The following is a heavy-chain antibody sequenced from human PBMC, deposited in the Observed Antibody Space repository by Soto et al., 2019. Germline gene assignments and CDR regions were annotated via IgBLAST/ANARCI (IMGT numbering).Heavy chain of an antibody. CDR1: GFTFSSYS. CDR2: ISSSSSTI. CDR3: ARDDRPSIVVVPAATQFDP. Sequence: GGSLRLSCAASGFTFSSYSVNWVRQAPGKGLEWVSYISSSSSTIYYADSVKGRFTISRDNAKNSLYLQMNSLRAEDTAVYYCARDDRPSIVVVPAATQFDPWGQGTLVTVSS. V-gene: IGHV3-48*01. D-gene: IGHD2-2*01. J-gene: IGHJ5*02.